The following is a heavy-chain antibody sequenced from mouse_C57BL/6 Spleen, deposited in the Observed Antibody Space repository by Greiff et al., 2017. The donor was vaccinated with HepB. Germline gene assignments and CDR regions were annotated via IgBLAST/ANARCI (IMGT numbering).Heavy chain of an antibody. Sequence: QVHVKQSGAELVRPGASVTLSCKASGYTFTDYEMHWVKQTPVHGLEWIGAIDPETGGTAYNQKFKGKAILTADKSSSTAYMELRSLTSEDSAVYYCTRSGTYYGSSYGYFDVWGTGTTVTVSS. J-gene: IGHJ1*03. D-gene: IGHD1-1*01. V-gene: IGHV1-15*01. CDR3: TRSGTYYGSSYGYFDV. CDR2: IDPETGGT. CDR1: GYTFTDYE.